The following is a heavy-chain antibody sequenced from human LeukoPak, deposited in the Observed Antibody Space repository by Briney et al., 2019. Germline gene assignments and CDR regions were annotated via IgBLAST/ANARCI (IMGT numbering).Heavy chain of an antibody. CDR3: ARGVAAAVYYFDY. J-gene: IGHJ4*02. Sequence: PGGSLSLSCAPSGFTLSSFRMNWVRPAPGKGRVWVSYIKRDGGRTRYADSVTGRLTICRDNSKNTLYLQMNSLRAEDTAVYYCARGVAAAVYYFDYWGQGTLVTVSS. V-gene: IGHV3-74*01. CDR2: IKRDGGRT. D-gene: IGHD6-13*01. CDR1: GFTLSSFR.